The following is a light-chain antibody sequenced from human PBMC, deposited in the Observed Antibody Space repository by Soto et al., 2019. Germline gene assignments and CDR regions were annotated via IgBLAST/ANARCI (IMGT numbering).Light chain of an antibody. CDR3: HQYFSWPQT. Sequence: ETVITKSPVTLSFSPGEGVTLSCRATQTVGSSLAWYHQKPGQPPRPLIYVASTRATGVPDRFSGSHSGTEFTLTISSLQSEDFAVYYCHQYFSWPQTFGQGTKVEFK. V-gene: IGKV3-15*01. CDR1: QTVGSS. CDR2: VAS. J-gene: IGKJ1*01.